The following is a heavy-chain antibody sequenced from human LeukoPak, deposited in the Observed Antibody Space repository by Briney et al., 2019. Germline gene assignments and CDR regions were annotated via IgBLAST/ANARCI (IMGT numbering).Heavy chain of an antibody. D-gene: IGHD6-13*01. CDR1: GFTFSSYW. V-gene: IGHV3-74*01. CDR3: VRGAAAAAVHYEY. Sequence: GGSLRLSCAASGFTFSSYWMHWVRQGPGKGLVWVSRINTDGTTTTYADSVKGRFTISRDNAKNTLYLQMNSLRVEDTAVYYYVRGAAAAAVHYEYWGQGTLVSVSS. J-gene: IGHJ4*02. CDR2: INTDGTTT.